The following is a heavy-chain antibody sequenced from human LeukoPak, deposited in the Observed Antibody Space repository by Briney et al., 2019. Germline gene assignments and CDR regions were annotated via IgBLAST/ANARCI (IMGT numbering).Heavy chain of an antibody. D-gene: IGHD2-15*01. CDR3: AKDSTGDIVVVVAAPNWFDP. CDR1: GFTFSSYG. J-gene: IGHJ5*02. V-gene: IGHV3-30*02. Sequence: GGSLRLSCAASGFTFSSYGMHWVRQAPGKGLEWVAFIRYDGSNKYYADSVKGRFTISRDNSKNTLYLQMNSLRAEDTAVYYCAKDSTGDIVVVVAAPNWFDPWGQGTLVTVSS. CDR2: IRYDGSNK.